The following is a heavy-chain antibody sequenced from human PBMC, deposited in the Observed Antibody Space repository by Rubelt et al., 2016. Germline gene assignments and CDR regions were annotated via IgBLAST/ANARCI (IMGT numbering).Heavy chain of an antibody. D-gene: IGHD3-10*01. J-gene: IGHJ4*02. CDR3: ARGMRWFGENY. CDR1: GYTFTSYA. CDR2: INTNTGNP. V-gene: IGHV7-4-1*02. Sequence: QVQLVQSGSELKKPGASVKVSCKASGYTFTSYAMNWVRQAPGQGLEWMGWINTNTGNPTYAQGLPGWFFFSLETSVSTAYLQISSLKAEDTAVYYCARGMRWFGENYWGQGTLVTVSS.